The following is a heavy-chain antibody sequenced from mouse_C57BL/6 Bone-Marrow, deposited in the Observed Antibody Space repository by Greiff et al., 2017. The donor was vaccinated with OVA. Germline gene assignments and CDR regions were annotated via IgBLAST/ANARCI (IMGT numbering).Heavy chain of an antibody. J-gene: IGHJ4*01. CDR1: GFTFSDYY. V-gene: IGHV5-12*01. D-gene: IGHD2-1*01. Sequence: EVKLVESGGGLVQPGGSLKLSCAASGFTFSDYYMYWVRQTPEKRLEWVAYISNGGGSTYYPDTVKGRFTISRDNAKNTLYLQMSRLKSEDTAMYYCARHSLIYPFYAMDYWGQGTSVTVSS. CDR2: ISNGGGST. CDR3: ARHSLIYPFYAMDY.